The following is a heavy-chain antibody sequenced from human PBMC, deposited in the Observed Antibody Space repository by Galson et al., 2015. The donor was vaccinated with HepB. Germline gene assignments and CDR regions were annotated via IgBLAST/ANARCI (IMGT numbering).Heavy chain of an antibody. Sequence: SVKVSCKASGGTFSSYAISWVRQAPGQGLEWMGGIIPIFGTANYAQKFQGRVTITADESTSTAYMELSSLRSEDTAVYYCARVVYNWNEWGYSYGYGWFDPWGQGTLVTVSS. J-gene: IGHJ5*02. V-gene: IGHV1-69*13. D-gene: IGHD5-18*01. CDR1: GGTFSSYA. CDR2: IIPIFGTA. CDR3: ARVVYNWNEWGYSYGYGWFDP.